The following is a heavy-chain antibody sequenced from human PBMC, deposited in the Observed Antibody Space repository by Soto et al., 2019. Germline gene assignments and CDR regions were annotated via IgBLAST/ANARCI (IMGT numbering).Heavy chain of an antibody. J-gene: IGHJ6*02. Sequence: GGSLRLSCAASGFTFSNFEMHWVRQAPGKGLEWVSYINTAGSTKYYAESVKGRFTISRDNARNSLFLQMNSLRAEDTAVYYCARAECSSPDCLTDYYPYGLDVWGQGSTVTVSS. D-gene: IGHD3-9*01. CDR2: INTAGSTK. CDR3: ARAECSSPDCLTDYYPYGLDV. V-gene: IGHV3-48*03. CDR1: GFTFSNFE.